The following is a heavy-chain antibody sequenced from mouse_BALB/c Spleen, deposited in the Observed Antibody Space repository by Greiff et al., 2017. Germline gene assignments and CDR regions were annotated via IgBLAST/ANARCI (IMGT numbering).Heavy chain of an antibody. J-gene: IGHJ4*01. CDR2: ISSGGST. D-gene: IGHD1-2*01. CDR1: GFTFSSYA. CDR3: AILRPYAMDY. V-gene: IGHV5-6-5*01. Sequence: EVKLVESGGGLVKPGGSLKLSCAASGFTFSSYAMSWVRQTPEKRLEWVASISSGGSTYYPDSVKGRFTISRDNARNILYLQMSSLRSEDTAMYYCAILRPYAMDYWGKGTSVTVSS.